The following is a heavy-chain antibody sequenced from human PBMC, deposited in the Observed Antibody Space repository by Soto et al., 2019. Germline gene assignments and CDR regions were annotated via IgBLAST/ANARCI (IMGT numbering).Heavy chain of an antibody. Sequence: ASVKVSCKASGYTFTSYDINWVRQATGQGLEWMGWMNPNSGSTGYAQKFQGRVTMTRNTSISTAYMELSSLRSEDTAVYYCARGEYGDYGLYYYYYLDVWGKGTTVTVSS. CDR1: GYTFTSYD. CDR3: ARGEYGDYGLYYYYYLDV. V-gene: IGHV1-8*01. D-gene: IGHD4-17*01. J-gene: IGHJ6*03. CDR2: MNPNSGST.